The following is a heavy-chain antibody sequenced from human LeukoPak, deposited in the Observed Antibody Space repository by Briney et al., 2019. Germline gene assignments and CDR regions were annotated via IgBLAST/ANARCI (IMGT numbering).Heavy chain of an antibody. D-gene: IGHD3-22*01. J-gene: IGHJ6*02. CDR2: IYYSGST. CDR3: ARQGGYDSSGYYSRGYHYYGMDV. CDR1: GGSISSYY. V-gene: IGHV4-59*08. Sequence: PSETLSLTCTVPGGSISSYYWSWIRQPPGKGLEWIGYIYYSGSTDYKPSLKSRVTISVDTSKNQFSLKLSSVTAADTAVYYCARQGGYDSSGYYSRGYHYYGMDVWGQGTTVTVSS.